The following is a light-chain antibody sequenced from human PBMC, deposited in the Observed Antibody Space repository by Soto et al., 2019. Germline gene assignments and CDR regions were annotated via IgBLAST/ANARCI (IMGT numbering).Light chain of an antibody. V-gene: IGLV2-14*03. CDR1: SSDVGGYNY. CDR2: DVS. Sequence: QSALTQPASVSGSPGQSITISCTGTSSDVGGYNYVSWYQQHPGKAPKLMIYDVSNRPSGVSNRFSGSKSGNTASLTISGLQAEDEGDYCCSSYTRSNTYVFGTGTKLTVL. CDR3: SSYTRSNTYV. J-gene: IGLJ1*01.